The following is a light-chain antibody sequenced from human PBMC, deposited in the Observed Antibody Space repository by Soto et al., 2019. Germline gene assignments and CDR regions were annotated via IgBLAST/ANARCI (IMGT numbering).Light chain of an antibody. Sequence: EIVMTQSPGTLSVSPGERATLSCRAGQGVTTNFAWYQQKSGQSPRLLIYDVSIRATGVPARFSGTGSETDFNLTISGLQSEDSAVYFCQQYNNWPFSVGQGTRLEIK. V-gene: IGKV3-15*01. CDR3: QQYNNWPFS. J-gene: IGKJ5*01. CDR1: QGVTTN. CDR2: DVS.